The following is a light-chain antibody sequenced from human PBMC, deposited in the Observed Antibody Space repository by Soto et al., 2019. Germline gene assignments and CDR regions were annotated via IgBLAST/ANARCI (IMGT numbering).Light chain of an antibody. V-gene: IGLV6-57*01. CDR1: SGSIASNY. CDR2: EDN. CDR3: QSYDNYNHVV. J-gene: IGLJ2*01. Sequence: FMLTQPHSVSESPGKTVTISCTRSSGSIASNYLQWYQQRPGSSPTTVISEDNQRPSGVPDRFSGSIDSSSNSASLTISGLKTEDEATYYCQSYDNYNHVVFGGGTKLTVL.